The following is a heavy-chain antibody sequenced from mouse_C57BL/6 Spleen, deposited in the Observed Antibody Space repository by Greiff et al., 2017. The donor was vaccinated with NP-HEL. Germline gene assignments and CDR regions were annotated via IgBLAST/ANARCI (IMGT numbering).Heavy chain of an antibody. J-gene: IGHJ4*01. V-gene: IGHV1-39*01. D-gene: IGHD4-1*01. CDR1: GYSFTDYN. CDR2: INPNYGTT. CDR3: ARWRNWEGYAMDY. Sequence: EVQLQQSGPELVKPGASVKISCKASGYSFTDYNMNWVKQSNGKSLEWIGVINPNYGTTSYNQKFKGKATLTVDQSSSTAYMQLNSLTSEDAAVYYGARWRNWEGYAMDYWGQGTSVTVSS.